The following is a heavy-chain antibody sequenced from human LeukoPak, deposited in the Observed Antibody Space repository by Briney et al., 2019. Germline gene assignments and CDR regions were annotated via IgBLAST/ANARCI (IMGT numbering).Heavy chain of an antibody. CDR1: GGSMNSYY. Sequence: KPSETLSLTCTVSGGSMNSYYWSWIRQPPGKGLEWIGYIYYSGSTNYNPSLKSRVAISVDTSKKQVSLKLSSVTAADTAVYYCARVSPLPRFDYWGQGTLVTVSS. J-gene: IGHJ4*02. CDR2: IYYSGST. CDR3: ARVSPLPRFDY. D-gene: IGHD1-14*01. V-gene: IGHV4-59*01.